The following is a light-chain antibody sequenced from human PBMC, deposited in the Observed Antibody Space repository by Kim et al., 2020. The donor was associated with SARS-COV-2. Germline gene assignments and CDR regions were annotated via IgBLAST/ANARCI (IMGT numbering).Light chain of an antibody. CDR2: GVS. CDR1: STNMGAYNY. Sequence: IITYSTSTSTNMGAYNYVSWYQQHPGTAPKLLLYGVSQRPSGVPVRFSGSKSGNTASLTISGLRPDDEADYYCSSCIGSSSCGFGGGTKLTVL. V-gene: IGLV2-14*04. J-gene: IGLJ3*02. CDR3: SSCIGSSSCG.